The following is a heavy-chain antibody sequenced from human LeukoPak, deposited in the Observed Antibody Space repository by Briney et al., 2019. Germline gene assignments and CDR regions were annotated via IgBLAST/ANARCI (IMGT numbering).Heavy chain of an antibody. CDR2: INQDGSGT. Sequence: GGSLRLSCVGSGFTFSTSWMHWVRQAPGKGPEYVAYINQDGSGTNYVDSVKGRFTISRDNTRNSLFLQMYSLRDEDTAIYYCARWAGRCGGDCQSEDPWGLGTLVIVSS. CDR1: GFTFSTSW. V-gene: IGHV3-7*01. D-gene: IGHD2-21*02. J-gene: IGHJ5*02. CDR3: ARWAGRCGGDCQSEDP.